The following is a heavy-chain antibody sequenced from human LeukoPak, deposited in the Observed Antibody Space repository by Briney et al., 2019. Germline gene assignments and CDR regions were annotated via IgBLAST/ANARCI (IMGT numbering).Heavy chain of an antibody. V-gene: IGHV3-66*01. J-gene: IGHJ3*02. CDR3: TRGLYSSGYYYDAFDI. Sequence: GGSLRLSCAASGFTVSNNYMSWVRQAPGKGLEWVSLIYSGGSTHYTDSVKGRFNISRDNSKNTLYLQMNSLRAEDTAVYYCTRGLYSSGYYYDAFDIWGQGTMVTVSS. CDR2: IYSGGST. CDR1: GFTVSNNY. D-gene: IGHD3-22*01.